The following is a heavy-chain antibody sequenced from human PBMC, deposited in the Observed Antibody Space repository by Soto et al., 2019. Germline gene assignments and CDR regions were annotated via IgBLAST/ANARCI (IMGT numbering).Heavy chain of an antibody. D-gene: IGHD3-10*02. J-gene: IGHJ4*02. V-gene: IGHV4-39*01. CDR1: GGSISSSSYY. CDR3: AKLVRDDVRRSDLDH. Sequence: SETLSLTCTVSGGSISSSSYYWGWIRQPPGKGLEWIGSIYYSGSTYYNPSLKSRVTISVDTSRTQFSLNLRSVTAADSGVYYCAKLVRDDVRRSDLDHWGQGTLVTVSS. CDR2: IYYSGST.